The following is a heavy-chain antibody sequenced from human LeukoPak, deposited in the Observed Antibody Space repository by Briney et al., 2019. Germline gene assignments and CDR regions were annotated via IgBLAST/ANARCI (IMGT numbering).Heavy chain of an antibody. CDR1: GGSISTYY. CDR2: IYYSGST. CDR3: ARRRDLLDS. Sequence: SETLSLTCTVSGGSISTYYWSWIRQPPGKGLEWIGYIYYSGSTKYNPALESRVTISVDTSNNQFSLKLRSVIPADTAVYYCARRRDLLDSWGQGTRVTVSS. V-gene: IGHV4-59*01. J-gene: IGHJ4*02.